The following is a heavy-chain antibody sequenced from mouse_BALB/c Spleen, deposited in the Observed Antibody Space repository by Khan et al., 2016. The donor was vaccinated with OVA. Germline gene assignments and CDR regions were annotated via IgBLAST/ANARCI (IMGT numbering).Heavy chain of an antibody. V-gene: IGHV2-2*02. D-gene: IGHD2-4*01. CDR2: IWSGGST. Sequence: QVQLKESGPGLVQPSQSLSITCTVSGFSLTTYGVHWVRQSPGKGLEWLRVIWSGGSTDYNAAFISRLSISKDSSKSQVFFKMNSLQVNDTAIYYCARNYDYDEGLAYWGQGTLVTVSA. J-gene: IGHJ3*01. CDR3: ARNYDYDEGLAY. CDR1: GFSLTTYG.